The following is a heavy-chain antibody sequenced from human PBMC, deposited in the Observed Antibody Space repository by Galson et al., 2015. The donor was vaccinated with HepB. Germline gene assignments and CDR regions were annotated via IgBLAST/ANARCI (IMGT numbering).Heavy chain of an antibody. CDR2: ISAYNGNT. Sequence: SVKVSCKASGYTFTSYGISWVRQAPGQGLEWMGWISAYNGNTNYAQKLQGRVTMTTDTSTSTAYMELRSLRSDDTAVYYCARDGGATADYYYYYGMDVWGQGTTVTVSS. CDR1: GYTFTSYG. V-gene: IGHV1-18*01. CDR3: ARDGGATADYYYYYGMDV. D-gene: IGHD2-21*01. J-gene: IGHJ6*02.